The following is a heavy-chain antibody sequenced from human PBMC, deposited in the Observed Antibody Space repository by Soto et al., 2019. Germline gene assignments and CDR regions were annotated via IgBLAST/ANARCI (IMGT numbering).Heavy chain of an antibody. CDR1: GFTFSSYA. D-gene: IGHD3-10*01. J-gene: IGHJ4*02. CDR2: LSGSGDST. Sequence: GGSLRLSCTASGFTFSSYAMSWVRQAPGKGLEWVSALSGSGDSTYYADSVKGRFTMSRDNSKNTQSLQMNSLRAEDTAVYYCAKVFYYYVSGSYYKADYWGQGTLVTVSS. CDR3: AKVFYYYVSGSYYKADY. V-gene: IGHV3-23*01.